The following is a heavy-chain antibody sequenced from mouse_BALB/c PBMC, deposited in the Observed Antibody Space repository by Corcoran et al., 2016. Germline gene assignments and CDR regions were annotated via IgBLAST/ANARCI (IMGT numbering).Heavy chain of an antibody. V-gene: IGHV1-84*02. D-gene: IGHD2-1*01. CDR3: ARGEIYFYFYY. CDR1: GYTFTDYY. CDR2: IYPGSGNT. J-gene: IGHJ2*01. Sequence: QIQLQQSGPELVKPGASVKISCKASGYTFTDYYINWVKQKPGQGLEWIGWIYPGSGNTKYNEKFKGKATLTVDTSFSTAYMQLSSLTSEDTAVYVCARGEIYFYFYYLGQGTTLTVSS.